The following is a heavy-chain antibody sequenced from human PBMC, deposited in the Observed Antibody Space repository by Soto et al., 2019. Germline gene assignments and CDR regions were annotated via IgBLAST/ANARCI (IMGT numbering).Heavy chain of an antibody. D-gene: IGHD3-3*02. Sequence: QVQLVQSGAEVKKPVSSVKVSCKASGDTFSTYTITWVRQAPGQGLEWMGGIIPRSGTSNYAQKFQGRVTITADESTSTAYMELSSLRSEDTAVYYGAREGLVLAPSTVTSYHYYDAMDVWGQGTTVTVSS. V-gene: IGHV1-69*12. J-gene: IGHJ6*02. CDR2: IIPRSGTS. CDR1: GDTFSTYT. CDR3: AREGLVLAPSTVTSYHYYDAMDV.